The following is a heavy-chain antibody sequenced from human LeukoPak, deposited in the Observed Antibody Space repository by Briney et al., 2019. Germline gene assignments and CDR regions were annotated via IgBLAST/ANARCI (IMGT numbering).Heavy chain of an antibody. V-gene: IGHV3-23*01. CDR3: AKDLYQGDY. J-gene: IGHJ4*02. D-gene: IGHD2/OR15-2a*01. CDR1: GFSFTNYA. CDR2: IFGTTGST. Sequence: GGSLRLSCVASGFSFTNYAMSWVRQAPGKGLEWVSSIFGTTGSTYYADSVKGRVTISRDNSKNTLYLQMNSLTAEDTAVYYCAKDLYQGDYWGQGTLVTVSS.